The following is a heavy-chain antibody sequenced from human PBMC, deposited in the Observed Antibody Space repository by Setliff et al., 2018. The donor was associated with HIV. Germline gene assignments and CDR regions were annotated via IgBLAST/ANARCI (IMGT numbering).Heavy chain of an antibody. CDR3: ARVAAVAGITFDY. CDR1: GITFSSYA. D-gene: IGHD6-19*01. Sequence: GGSLRLSCVASGITFSSYAMSWVRQAPGKGLEWVSYISSSGSTIYYADSVKGRFTISRDNAKNSLYLQMNSLRAEDTAVYYCARVAAVAGITFDYWGQGTLVTVSS. CDR2: ISSSGSTI. J-gene: IGHJ4*02. V-gene: IGHV3-48*04.